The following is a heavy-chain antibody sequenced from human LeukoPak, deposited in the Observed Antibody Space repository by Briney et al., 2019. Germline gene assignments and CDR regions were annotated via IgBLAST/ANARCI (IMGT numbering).Heavy chain of an antibody. CDR3: ATDLATAMVKDQSNY. J-gene: IGHJ4*02. Sequence: ASVKVSCKVSGYTLTELSIHWVRQAPGKGLEWMEGFDPEYGEIIYAQKFQGRVTMTEDTSTDTAYMELSSLRSEDTAMYYCATDLATAMVKDQSNYWGQGTLVTVSS. D-gene: IGHD5-18*01. CDR2: FDPEYGEI. CDR1: GYTLTELS. V-gene: IGHV1-24*01.